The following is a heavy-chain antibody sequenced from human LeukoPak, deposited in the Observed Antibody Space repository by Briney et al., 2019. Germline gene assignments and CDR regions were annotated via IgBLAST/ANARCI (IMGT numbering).Heavy chain of an antibody. CDR2: IDYSGST. J-gene: IGHJ4*02. D-gene: IGHD5-12*01. V-gene: IGHV4-31*03. CDR1: GGSISSGGYY. Sequence: PSETLSLTCTVSGGSISSGGYYWSWIRQHPGKGLEWIGYIDYSGSTYYNPSLKSRVTISVDTSKNQFSLKLSSVTAADTAVYYCARYKFGHDSLWGQGTLVTVSS. CDR3: ARYKFGHDSL.